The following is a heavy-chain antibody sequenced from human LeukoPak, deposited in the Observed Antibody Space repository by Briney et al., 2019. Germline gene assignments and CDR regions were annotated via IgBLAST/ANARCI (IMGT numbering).Heavy chain of an antibody. CDR1: GYTFTGYY. Sequence: ASVKVSCKASGYTFTGYYMHWVRQAPGRGLEWMGLINPNSGGTNYAQKFQGRVTMTRDTSISTAYMELSRLRSDDTAVYYCAREGEYYYDSSGYLDAFDIWGQGTMVTVSS. V-gene: IGHV1-2*06. J-gene: IGHJ3*02. CDR3: AREGEYYYDSSGYLDAFDI. CDR2: INPNSGGT. D-gene: IGHD3-22*01.